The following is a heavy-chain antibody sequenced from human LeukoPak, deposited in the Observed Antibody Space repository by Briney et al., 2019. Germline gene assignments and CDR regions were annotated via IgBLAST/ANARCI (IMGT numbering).Heavy chain of an antibody. CDR1: GYTFSDYD. Sequence: ASVKVSCKASGYTFSDYDVNWVRQAPGQGLEWMGWMNPTSGDTGYAQKFQGRVTMTRSMSKNTAYMELSMLRSEDTAVYFCARVVMKAFYYYYMDVWGKGTTIIISS. CDR2: MNPTSGDT. V-gene: IGHV1-8*01. D-gene: IGHD2-21*01. CDR3: ARVVMKAFYYYYMDV. J-gene: IGHJ6*03.